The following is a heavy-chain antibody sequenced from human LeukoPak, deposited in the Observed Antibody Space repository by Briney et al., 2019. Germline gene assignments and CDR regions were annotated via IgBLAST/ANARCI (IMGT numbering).Heavy chain of an antibody. CDR2: ISTSYSVI. V-gene: IGHV3-48*01. CDR3: ARAYCSSITCFE. CDR1: GFTVSRYS. J-gene: IGHJ4*02. D-gene: IGHD2-2*01. Sequence: GGSLRLSCAASGFTVSRYSMTWVRQAPGKGLECVSSISTSYSVIYYADSVKGRFTISRDNAKNSLYLQMDSQRADDTAVDYCARAYCSSITCFEWGQGTLVTVSS.